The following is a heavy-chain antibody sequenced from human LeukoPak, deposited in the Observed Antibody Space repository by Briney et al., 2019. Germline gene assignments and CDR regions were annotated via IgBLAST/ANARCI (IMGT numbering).Heavy chain of an antibody. Sequence: ASVKVSCKASGYTFSGYYMNWVRQAPGQGLEWMGWINPNSGGTNSAVKFQGRVTMTRDTSISTAYMELSRLRFDDTAVYYCASGSSYDSSGRGFDYWGQGTLVTVSS. CDR3: ASGSSYDSSGRGFDY. CDR1: GYTFSGYY. J-gene: IGHJ4*02. V-gene: IGHV1-2*02. D-gene: IGHD3-22*01. CDR2: INPNSGGT.